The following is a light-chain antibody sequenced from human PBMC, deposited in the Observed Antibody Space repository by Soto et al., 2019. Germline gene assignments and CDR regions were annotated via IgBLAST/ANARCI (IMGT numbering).Light chain of an antibody. CDR1: SSNIGSHY. J-gene: IGLJ2*01. CDR2: RNN. V-gene: IGLV1-47*01. CDR3: AAWDDSLSGLHVV. Sequence: QSVLTQPPSASGTPGQRVTISCSGSSSNIGSHYVYWYQQLPGTAPKILFYRNNQRPSGVPDRFSGSKSGTSASLAISGLRSEDEADYYCAAWDDSLSGLHVVFGGGTKLTVL.